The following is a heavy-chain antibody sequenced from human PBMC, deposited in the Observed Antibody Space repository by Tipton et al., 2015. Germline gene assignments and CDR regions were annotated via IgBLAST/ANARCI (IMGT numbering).Heavy chain of an antibody. Sequence: SLRLSCAASGFSFSGSSMHWVRQASGKGLEWVGRVRNKANNYATSYAVSVKGRFTISRDESTNTTYLQMNSLKTEDTAVYYCTLPPRFWGQGTLVTVSP. CDR2: VRNKANNYAT. CDR3: TLPPRF. CDR1: GFSFSGSS. V-gene: IGHV3-73*01. J-gene: IGHJ4*02.